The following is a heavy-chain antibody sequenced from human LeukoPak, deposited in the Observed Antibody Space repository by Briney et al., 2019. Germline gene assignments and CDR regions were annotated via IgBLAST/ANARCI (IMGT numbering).Heavy chain of an antibody. J-gene: IGHJ4*02. CDR2: ISNNDGTNR. CDR1: GFTFSSYA. CDR3: AKSGYNRFDY. D-gene: IGHD5-24*01. Sequence: GRSLRLSCAASGFTFSSYAMHWVRQAPGKGLEWVAVISNNDGTNRHYADSVQGRFTISRDNSKNTLYAQMNSLRAEDTAVYYCAKSGYNRFDYWGQGTLVTVSS. V-gene: IGHV3-30*14.